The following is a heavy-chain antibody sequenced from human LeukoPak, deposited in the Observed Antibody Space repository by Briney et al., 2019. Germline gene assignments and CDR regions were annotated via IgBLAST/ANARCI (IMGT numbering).Heavy chain of an antibody. CDR2: INPNTGGT. CDR3: ARGYCNSSTCYVSSYYYYYLDV. J-gene: IGHJ6*03. D-gene: IGHD2-2*01. V-gene: IGHV1-2*02. CDR1: GYTFTDYY. Sequence: ASVKVSCKASGYTFTDYYIHWARQAPGQGLEWMGWINPNTGGTKYPQKFQGTVTMTRDTSISTAYMELSRLRSDDTAVYYCARGYCNSSTCYVSSYYYYYLDVWGKGTTVTVSS.